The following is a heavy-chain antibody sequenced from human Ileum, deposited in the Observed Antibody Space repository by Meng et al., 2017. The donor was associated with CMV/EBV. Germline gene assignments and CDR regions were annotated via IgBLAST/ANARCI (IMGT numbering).Heavy chain of an antibody. D-gene: IGHD5-24*01. Sequence: ASVKVSCKASGYTFTGYYMHWVRQAPGQGLEWMGWINPNSGGINYAQKFQGRVTMTRDTSISTAYMELSRLRSDDTAVYYCARVEDNYYGMDVWGQGTPVTVSS. J-gene: IGHJ6*02. V-gene: IGHV1-2*02. CDR3: ARVEDNYYGMDV. CDR2: INPNSGGI. CDR1: GYTFTGYY.